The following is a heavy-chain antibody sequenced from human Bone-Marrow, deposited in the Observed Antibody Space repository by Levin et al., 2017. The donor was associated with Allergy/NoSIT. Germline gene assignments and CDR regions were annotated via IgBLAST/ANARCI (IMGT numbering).Heavy chain of an antibody. CDR1: GGSVSGYY. CDR2: IHSSGST. CDR3: ARVQYNAAAFYFYGMDV. D-gene: IGHD3-9*01. J-gene: IGHJ6*02. V-gene: IGHV4-59*02. Sequence: PSETLSLTCAVSGGSVSGYYWNWIRQAPGKGLEWIAFIHSSGSTSYNPSLESRVTISRDTPKNEISLKLSSVTAADTAVYYCARVQYNAAAFYFYGMDVWGQGTTVAVSS.